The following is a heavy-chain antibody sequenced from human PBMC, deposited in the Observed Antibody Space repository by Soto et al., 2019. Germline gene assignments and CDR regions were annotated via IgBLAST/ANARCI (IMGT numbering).Heavy chain of an antibody. D-gene: IGHD3-10*01. CDR3: ARDLLGGKGDAFDI. CDR2: IWYDGSNK. V-gene: IGHV3-33*01. CDR1: GFTFSSYG. Sequence: GGSLRLSCAASGFTFSSYGMHWVRQAPGKGLEWVAVIWYDGSNKYYADSVKGRFTISRDNSKNTLYLQMNSLRAEDTAVYYCARDLLGGKGDAFDIWGQGTMVTVSS. J-gene: IGHJ3*02.